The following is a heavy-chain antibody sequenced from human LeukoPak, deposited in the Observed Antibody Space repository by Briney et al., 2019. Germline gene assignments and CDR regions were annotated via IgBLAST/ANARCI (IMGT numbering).Heavy chain of an antibody. D-gene: IGHD6-19*01. CDR3: ARVSIGWYSFDY. CDR1: GFTFSSYA. J-gene: IGHJ4*02. V-gene: IGHV3-74*01. Sequence: GGSLRLSCAASGFTFSSYAMSWVRQAPGKGLVWVSRINPDGTTTSYADSVKGRFTISRDNAKDTVYLQMNSLRAEDTAVYYCARVSIGWYSFDYWGQGTLVTVSS. CDR2: INPDGTTT.